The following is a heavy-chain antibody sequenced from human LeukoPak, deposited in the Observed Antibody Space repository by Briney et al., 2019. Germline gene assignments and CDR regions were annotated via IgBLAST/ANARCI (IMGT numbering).Heavy chain of an antibody. J-gene: IGHJ4*02. D-gene: IGHD3-10*01. CDR2: ISGSGGST. V-gene: IGHV3-23*01. CDR3: AKDHYGSGSYYQEGVFDY. CDR1: GFTFSSYA. Sequence: PGGSLRLSCAASGFTFSSYAMSWVRQAPGKGLEWVSAISGSGGSTYYADSVKGRFTISRDNSKNTLYLQMNSLRAEDTAVYYCAKDHYGSGSYYQEGVFDYWGQGTLVTVSS.